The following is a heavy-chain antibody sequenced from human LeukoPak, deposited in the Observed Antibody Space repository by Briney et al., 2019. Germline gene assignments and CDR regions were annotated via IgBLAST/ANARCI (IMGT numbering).Heavy chain of an antibody. J-gene: IGHJ3*02. D-gene: IGHD1-26*01. CDR1: GFTFSSYA. Sequence: PGGSLRLSCAASGFTFSSYAMSWVRQAPGKGLEWVANIKQDGSEKYYVDSVKGRFTISRDNAKNSLYLQMNSLRAEDTAVYYCARERVGATLFLGDAFDIWGQGTMVTVSS. CDR3: ARERVGATLFLGDAFDI. V-gene: IGHV3-7*01. CDR2: IKQDGSEK.